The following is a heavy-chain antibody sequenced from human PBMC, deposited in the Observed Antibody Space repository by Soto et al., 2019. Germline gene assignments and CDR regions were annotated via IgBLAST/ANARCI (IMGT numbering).Heavy chain of an antibody. CDR1: GGSVNTGDNY. V-gene: IGHV4-30-4*01. Sequence: HVQLHQSGPRLVKPSQTLSLECSVIGGSVNTGDNYWSWDRQSPGRGLEWIGYIYHTGNTFYNPARENRVTMSVDASKNQFSLTLTSVTAADTAVYFCAREPLDGMDVWGQGTNVTVSS. J-gene: IGHJ6*02. CDR2: IYHTGNT. CDR3: AREPLDGMDV.